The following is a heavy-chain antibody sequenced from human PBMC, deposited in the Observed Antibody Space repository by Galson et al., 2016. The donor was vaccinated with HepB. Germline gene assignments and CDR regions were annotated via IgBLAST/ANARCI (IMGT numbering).Heavy chain of an antibody. J-gene: IGHJ5*02. CDR2: IYYDGSNT. V-gene: IGHV3-33*01. CDR3: VREREKWLVGWFDP. CDR1: GFTFSSYG. D-gene: IGHD6-19*01. Sequence: SLRLSCAASGFTFSSYGMHWVRQAPGKGLEWVAFIYYDGSNTKYADSVKGRFTIPRDNSKNTLSLQMTSLRVEDTAIYDCVREREKWLVGWFDPWGQGTLVIVSS.